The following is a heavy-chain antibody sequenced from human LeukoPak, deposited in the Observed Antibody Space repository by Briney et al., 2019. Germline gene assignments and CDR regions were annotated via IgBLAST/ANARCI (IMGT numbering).Heavy chain of an antibody. CDR1: GYTFTGYY. V-gene: IGHV1-18*04. CDR2: ISAYNGNT. J-gene: IGHJ4*02. CDR3: ATDASHYYDSSGTGHY. D-gene: IGHD3-22*01. Sequence: ASVKVSCKASGYTFTGYYMHWVRQAPGQGLEWMGWISAYNGNTNYAQKLQGRVTMTTDTSTSTAYMELRSLRSDDTAVYYCATDASHYYDSSGTGHYWGQGTLVTVSS.